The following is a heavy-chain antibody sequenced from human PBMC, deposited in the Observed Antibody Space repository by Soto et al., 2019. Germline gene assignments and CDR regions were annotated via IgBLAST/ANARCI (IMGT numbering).Heavy chain of an antibody. Sequence: QVQLVQSGAEVKRPGSSVKVSCKASGATFTFYSINWVRQAPGLGLEWMGRVNPIVSMSNYAQKFQGRVTMTADKSTSTAYMELSSLRSEDTAIYYCASSYGSGYRAFVYWGQGALVTVSS. CDR1: GATFTFYS. CDR3: ASSYGSGYRAFVY. V-gene: IGHV1-69*02. D-gene: IGHD3-10*01. CDR2: VNPIVSMS. J-gene: IGHJ4*02.